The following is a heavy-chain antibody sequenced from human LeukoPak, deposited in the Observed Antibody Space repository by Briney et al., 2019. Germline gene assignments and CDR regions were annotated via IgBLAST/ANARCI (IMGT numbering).Heavy chain of an antibody. CDR3: ASYSYYYDSSGYFDY. CDR1: GGSISSYY. Sequence: SETLSLTCTVSGGSISSYYWSWIRQPPGKGLEWIGYIYYSGSTNYNPSLKSRVTISVDTSKNQFSLKLSSVAAADTAVYYCASYSYYYDSSGYFDYWGQEPWSPSPQ. V-gene: IGHV4-59*01. CDR2: IYYSGST. J-gene: IGHJ4*01. D-gene: IGHD3-22*01.